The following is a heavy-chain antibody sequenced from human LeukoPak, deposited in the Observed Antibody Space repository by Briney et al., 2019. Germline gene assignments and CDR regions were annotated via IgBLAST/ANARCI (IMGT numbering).Heavy chain of an antibody. CDR2: ISAYNGNT. V-gene: IGHV1-18*01. CDR1: GYTFTSYG. Sequence: ASVKVSCKASGYTFTSYGISWVRQALGQGLEWMGWISAYNGNTNYAQKLQGRVTMTTDTSTSTAYMELRSLRSDDTAVYYCARYGSGSSYYYYYYMDVWGKGTTVTVSS. CDR3: ARYGSGSSYYYYYYMDV. D-gene: IGHD3-10*01. J-gene: IGHJ6*03.